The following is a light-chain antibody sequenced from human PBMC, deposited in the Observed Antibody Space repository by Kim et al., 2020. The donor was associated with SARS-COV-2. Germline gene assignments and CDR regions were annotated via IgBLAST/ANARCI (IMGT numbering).Light chain of an antibody. CDR2: EAS. Sequence: EIALTQSPDTLSLSPGERATLSCRASQSVNNYIAWYQQRPGQAPRLLIYEASTRATGIPARFSGSGSGTDFTLTITSLESEDFAVYYCQQRSDWPVTFGQGTRLEIK. CDR1: QSVNNY. CDR3: QQRSDWPVT. J-gene: IGKJ5*01. V-gene: IGKV3-11*01.